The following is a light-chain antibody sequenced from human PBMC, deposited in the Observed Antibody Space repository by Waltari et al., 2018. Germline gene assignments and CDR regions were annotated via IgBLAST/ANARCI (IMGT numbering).Light chain of an antibody. Sequence: QAVLTQPSSLSATPGASATLTCTLRTGINVGTYRIHCHQQNPGSPPQYLLRYKSDSDKQQGSGVPSRFSGSKDVSANAGILLISGLQSEDEADYYCMIWHGSAAVFGGGTQLTVL. CDR3: MIWHGSAAV. CDR1: TGINVGTYR. V-gene: IGLV5-45*03. CDR2: YKSDSDK. J-gene: IGLJ7*01.